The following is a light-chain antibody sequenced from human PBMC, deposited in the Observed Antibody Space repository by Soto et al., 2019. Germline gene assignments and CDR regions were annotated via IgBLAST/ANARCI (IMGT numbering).Light chain of an antibody. CDR2: DAS. V-gene: IGKV3-11*01. Sequence: EIVLTQSPATLSLSPGERATLSCRASQSVSNYLAWYQHKPGQAPRLLIYDASIRATGIPARFSGSGSGTAFTLTISSLEPEDFAVYYCQQRNDWPPYTFGQGTKLEIK. CDR3: QQRNDWPPYT. J-gene: IGKJ2*01. CDR1: QSVSNY.